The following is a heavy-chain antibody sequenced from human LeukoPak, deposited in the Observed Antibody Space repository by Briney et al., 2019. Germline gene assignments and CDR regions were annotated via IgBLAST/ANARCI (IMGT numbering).Heavy chain of an antibody. V-gene: IGHV4-39*01. CDR1: GGSISSSSYY. Sequence: SETLSLTCTVSGGSISSSSYYWGWIRQPPGKGLEWIGSIYYGGSTYYNPSLKSRVTISVDTSKNQFSLKLSSVTAADTAVYYCARHRDGYKSPYYYYYYMDVWGKGTTVTVSS. J-gene: IGHJ6*03. CDR3: ARHRDGYKSPYYYYYYMDV. D-gene: IGHD5-24*01. CDR2: IYYGGST.